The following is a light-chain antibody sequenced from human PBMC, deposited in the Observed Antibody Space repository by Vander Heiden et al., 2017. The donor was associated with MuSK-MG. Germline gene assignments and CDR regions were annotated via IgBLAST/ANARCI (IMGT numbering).Light chain of an antibody. CDR1: QSISNS. CDR3: HQIDSNPTLT. V-gene: IGKV1-39*01. J-gene: IGKJ4*01. CDR2: AAS. Sequence: DIQMTQSTYSLSASVGARVTITCRASQSISNSVNWYQQKPGKAPKLLIYAASSLQSGVPSRFSGSGSGTDFTLTISSLQPEDFAPDYSHQIDSNPTLTFGGGTKVEIK.